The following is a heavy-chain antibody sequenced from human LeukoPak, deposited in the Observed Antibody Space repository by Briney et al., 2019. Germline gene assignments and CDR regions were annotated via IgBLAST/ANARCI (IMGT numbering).Heavy chain of an antibody. D-gene: IGHD4-17*01. Sequence: GGSLRLSCAASGFTVSSNYMSWVRQAPGKGLEWVSVIYSGGSTYYADSVKGRFAISRDNSKNTLYLQMNSLRAEDTAVYYCARLNGDYGQVDYWGQGTLVTVSS. V-gene: IGHV3-66*04. CDR1: GFTVSSNY. CDR2: IYSGGST. J-gene: IGHJ4*02. CDR3: ARLNGDYGQVDY.